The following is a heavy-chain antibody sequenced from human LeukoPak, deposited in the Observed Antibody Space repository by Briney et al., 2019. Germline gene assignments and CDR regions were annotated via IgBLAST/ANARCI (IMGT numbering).Heavy chain of an antibody. V-gene: IGHV3-23*01. D-gene: IGHD3-3*01. J-gene: IGHJ4*02. Sequence: SGGSLRLSCAASGFTFSSYAMSWVRQAPGKGLEWVSAISGSGGSTYYADSVKGRFTISRDNSKNTLYLQMNSLRAEDTAVYYCVGRSGYSKKSYYFDYWGQGTLVTVSS. CDR3: VGRSGYSKKSYYFDY. CDR2: ISGSGGST. CDR1: GFTFSSYA.